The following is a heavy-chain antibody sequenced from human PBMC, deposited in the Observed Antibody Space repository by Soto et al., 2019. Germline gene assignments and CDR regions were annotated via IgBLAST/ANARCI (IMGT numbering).Heavy chain of an antibody. J-gene: IGHJ4*02. V-gene: IGHV4-31*03. Sequence: SETLSLTCTVSGGSISSGPYYWSWIRQHPGKGLEWIGYVYSSGSAYYSPSLKSRVTISVDTSKNQFSLKLSSVTAADTAVYYCARAEAAQVDYWGQGTLVTVSS. CDR2: VYSSGSA. CDR3: ARAEAAQVDY. CDR1: GGSISSGPYY. D-gene: IGHD6-6*01.